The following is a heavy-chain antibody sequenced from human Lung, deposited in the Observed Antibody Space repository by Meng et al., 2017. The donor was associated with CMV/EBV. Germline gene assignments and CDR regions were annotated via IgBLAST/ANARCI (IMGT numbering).Heavy chain of an antibody. J-gene: IGHJ6*02. D-gene: IGHD3-3*01. CDR1: GFTFSSYW. CDR3: ARPVPAYDFWSGYYPYYYYYGMNV. CDR2: IKQDGSEK. Sequence: GESXKISCAASGFTFSSYWMSWVRQAPGKGLEWVANIKQDGSEKYYVDSVKGRFTISRDNAKNSLYLQMNSLRAEDTAVYYCARPVPAYDFWSGYYPYYYYYGMNVWXQGTRVTVSS. V-gene: IGHV3-7*01.